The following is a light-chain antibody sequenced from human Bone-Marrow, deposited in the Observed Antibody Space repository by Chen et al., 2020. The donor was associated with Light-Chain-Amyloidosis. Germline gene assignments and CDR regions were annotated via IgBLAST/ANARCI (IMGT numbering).Light chain of an antibody. V-gene: IGKV1-27*01. J-gene: IGKJ1*01. CDR2: AVS. Sequence: DIQMTQSPSSLSASVGDRVTITCRASQGISNYLAWYQQKPGNVPQLLIYAVSTLQSGVPSRFSGSGSGAEFTLSITILLPEDVGTYYCQKYNRAPWTFGQGTKVE. CDR1: QGISNY. CDR3: QKYNRAPWT.